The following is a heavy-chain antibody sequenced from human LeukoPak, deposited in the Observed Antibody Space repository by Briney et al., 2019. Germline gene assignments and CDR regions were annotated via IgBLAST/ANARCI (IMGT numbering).Heavy chain of an antibody. V-gene: IGHV3-48*03. J-gene: IGHJ4*02. CDR1: GFTFSNFE. Sequence: GGSLRLSCAASGFTFSNFEFNWVRQAPGKGLEWLSYISSSGSTISYADSVRGRFTFPRDNAKNSVFLLMNNLRAEDTAVYYCARGRYSGYDNWGGGTLVTVSS. D-gene: IGHD5-12*01. CDR3: ARGRYSGYDN. CDR2: ISSSGSTI.